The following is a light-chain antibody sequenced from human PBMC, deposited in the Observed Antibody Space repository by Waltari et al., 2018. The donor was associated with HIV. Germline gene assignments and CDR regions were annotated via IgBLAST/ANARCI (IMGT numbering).Light chain of an antibody. CDR2: DVD. CDR3: ASFTGDNSLL. V-gene: IGLV2-14*03. CDR1: DSAFGLYNF. Sequence: SAVTQPASVSGLPGQSLTISCSGYDSAFGLYNFFSWYQQHPGKLPRLILYDVDSRASGISARFSGSKSGHTASLNISGLRAEDEADYYCASFTGDNSLLFGGGTKVTVL. J-gene: IGLJ3*02.